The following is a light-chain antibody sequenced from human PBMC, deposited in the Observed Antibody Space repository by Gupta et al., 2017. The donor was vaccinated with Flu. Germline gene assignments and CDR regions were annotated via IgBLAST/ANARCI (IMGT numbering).Light chain of an antibody. CDR1: SIGRET. CDR3: QVWDTSTDHWL. CDR2: DDD. V-gene: IGLV3-21*02. J-gene: IGLJ3*02. Sequence: GQTASIACGGDSIGRETVHWYQQKPGQAPVLVLYDDDFRPSGIPERFSGSNSGNTATLTISRVEAGDEADYYCQVWDTSTDHWLFGGGTVLTVL.